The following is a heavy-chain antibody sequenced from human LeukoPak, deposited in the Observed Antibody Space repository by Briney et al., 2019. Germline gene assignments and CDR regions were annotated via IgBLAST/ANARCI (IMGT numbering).Heavy chain of an antibody. J-gene: IGHJ3*02. CDR2: IYHSGST. CDR1: GYSISSGYY. V-gene: IGHV4-38-2*02. Sequence: PSETLSLTCTVSGYSISSGYYWGWIRQPPGKGLEWIGSIYHSGSTYYNPSLKSRVTISVDTSKNQFSLKLSSVTAADTAVYYCASEGAYAFDIWGQGTMVTVSS. CDR3: ASEGAYAFDI. D-gene: IGHD3-16*01.